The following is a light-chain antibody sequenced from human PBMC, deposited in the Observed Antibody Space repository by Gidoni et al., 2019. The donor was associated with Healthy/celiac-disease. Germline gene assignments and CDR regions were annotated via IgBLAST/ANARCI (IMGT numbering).Light chain of an antibody. J-gene: IGKJ3*01. CDR3: QQRSNWPLT. CDR1: QSVSSY. CDR2: DAS. V-gene: IGKV3-11*01. Sequence: PLSLFPGERATLSCRASQSVSSYLAWYQQKPGQAPRLLIYDASNRATGIPARFSGSGSGTDFTLTISSLEPEDFAVYYCQQRSNWPLTFGPGTKVDTK.